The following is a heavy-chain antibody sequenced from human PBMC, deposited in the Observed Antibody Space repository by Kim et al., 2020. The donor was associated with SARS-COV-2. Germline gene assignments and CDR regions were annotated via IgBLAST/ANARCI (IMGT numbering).Heavy chain of an antibody. D-gene: IGHD3-3*02. CDR3: ARHISRSAAFDI. J-gene: IGHJ3*02. V-gene: IGHV5-51*01. CDR1: GYSFTSYW. CDR2: IYPGDSDT. Sequence: GESLKISCKASGYSFTSYWIGWVRQMPGIGLEWMGIIYPGDSDTRYNPSFQGQVTISVDRSISTAYLQWSGLKASDTAMYYCARHISRSAAFDIWGQGTMVAVSS.